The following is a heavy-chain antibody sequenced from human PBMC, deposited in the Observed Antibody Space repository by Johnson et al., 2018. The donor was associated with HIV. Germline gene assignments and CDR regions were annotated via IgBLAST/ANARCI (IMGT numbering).Heavy chain of an antibody. CDR1: GFTVSNAW. Sequence: VQLVESGGGLVKPGGSLRLSCAASGFTVSNAWMSWVRQAPGKGLEWVGRIKSKTDGGTTAYSAPGKGRFTISRDDSKNTLYLKMNSLKTEDPAVYYCTTEKHAPRAFDIWGQGTMVTVSS. CDR2: IKSKTDGGTT. D-gene: IGHD2-2*01. CDR3: TTEKHAPRAFDI. J-gene: IGHJ3*02. V-gene: IGHV3-15*01.